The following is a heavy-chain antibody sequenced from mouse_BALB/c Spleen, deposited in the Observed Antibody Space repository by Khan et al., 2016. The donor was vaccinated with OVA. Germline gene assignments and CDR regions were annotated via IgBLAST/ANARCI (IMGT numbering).Heavy chain of an antibody. CDR1: GYTFINYW. V-gene: IGHV1-7*01. CDR2: INPSTGYT. CDR3: ARRGLRWDFDD. D-gene: IGHD1-1*01. J-gene: IGHJ2*01. Sequence: VQLQQSGAELAKPGASVKMSCKASGYTFINYWILWVKQRPGQGLEWIGYINPSTGYTEYNQNFKDKATLTADKSSSTAYMQLSSLTSGDSAVYYCARRGLRWDFDDWGQGTTLTVSS.